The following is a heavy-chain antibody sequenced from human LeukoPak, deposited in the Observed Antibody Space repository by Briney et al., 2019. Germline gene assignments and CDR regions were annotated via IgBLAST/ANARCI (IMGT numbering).Heavy chain of an antibody. CDR1: GGSISSSSYY. D-gene: IGHD3-10*01. J-gene: IGHJ4*02. Sequence: PSETLSLTCTVSGGSISSSSYYWGWIRQPPGKGLEWIGSIYYSGSTYYNPSLKSRVTISVDTSKNQFSLKLSSVTAADTAVYYCARLEYYYGSGDRDFDYWGQGTLVTVSS. V-gene: IGHV4-39*07. CDR3: ARLEYYYGSGDRDFDY. CDR2: IYYSGST.